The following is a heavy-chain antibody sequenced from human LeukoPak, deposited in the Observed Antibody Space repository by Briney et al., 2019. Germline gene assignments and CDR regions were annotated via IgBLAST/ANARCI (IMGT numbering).Heavy chain of an antibody. CDR3: ARGPGCSSTSCPRVSPFDP. V-gene: IGHV4-59*12. J-gene: IGHJ5*02. Sequence: SETLSLTCTVSGGSISSYYWSWIRQPPGKGLEWIGYIYYSGSTNYNPSLKSRVTISVDRSKNQFSLKLSSVTAADTAVYYCARGPGCSSTSCPRVSPFDPWGQGTLVTVSS. CDR2: IYYSGST. D-gene: IGHD2-2*01. CDR1: GGSISSYY.